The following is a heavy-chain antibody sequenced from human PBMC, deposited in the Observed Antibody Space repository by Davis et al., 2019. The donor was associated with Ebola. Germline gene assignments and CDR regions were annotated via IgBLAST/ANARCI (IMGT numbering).Heavy chain of an antibody. CDR1: GFTFSSYA. CDR3: AKDKNYDFWSGYLHDAFDI. Sequence: GESLKISCAASGFTFSSYAMSWVRQAPGKGLEWVSAISGSGGSTYYADSVKGRFTISRDNSKNTLYLQMNSLRAEDTAIYYCAKDKNYDFWSGYLHDAFDIWGQGTMVTVAS. J-gene: IGHJ3*02. CDR2: ISGSGGST. D-gene: IGHD3-3*01. V-gene: IGHV3-23*01.